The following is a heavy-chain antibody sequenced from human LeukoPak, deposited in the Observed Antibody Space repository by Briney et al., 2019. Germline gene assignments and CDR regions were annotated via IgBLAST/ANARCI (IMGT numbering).Heavy chain of an antibody. CDR3: AKGLSMDV. D-gene: IGHD2/OR15-2a*01. V-gene: IGHV3-23*01. CDR2: ITGSGGNT. J-gene: IGHJ6*02. Sequence: GGSLRLSCAASEFTFSSMVIKWARQAQGKGLEWVSGITGSGGNTYYADSVKGRFIISRDNSKNTLYLQMNSLRVEDTAVYYCAKGLSMDVWGQGTTVTVSS. CDR1: EFTFSSMV.